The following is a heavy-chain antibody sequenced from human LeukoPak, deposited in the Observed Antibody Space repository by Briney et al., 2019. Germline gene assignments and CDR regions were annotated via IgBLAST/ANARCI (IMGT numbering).Heavy chain of an antibody. CDR2: INPNSGGT. Sequence: ASVKVSCKASGYTFTGYYMHWVRQAPGQGLEWMGWINPNSGGTNYAQKFQGRVTMTRDTSISTAYMELSRLRSDDTAVYYCAREGLGAVAGTGDYWGQGTLVTVSS. CDR3: AREGLGAVAGTGDY. J-gene: IGHJ4*02. D-gene: IGHD6-19*01. CDR1: GYTFTGYY. V-gene: IGHV1-2*02.